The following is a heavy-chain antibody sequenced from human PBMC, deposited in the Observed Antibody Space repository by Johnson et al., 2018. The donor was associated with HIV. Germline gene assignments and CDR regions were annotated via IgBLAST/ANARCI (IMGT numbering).Heavy chain of an antibody. D-gene: IGHD3-22*01. CDR2: ISGSGGTT. CDR1: GFTFSSYA. CDR3: ARGVSSGYYSNAFDV. Sequence: VQLVESGGGLVQPGGSLRLSCAASGFTFSSYAMSWVRQAPGKGLEWVSSISGSGGTTYYADSVKGRFTISRDSAKNSLYLQMNSLRAEDTALYYCARGVSSGYYSNAFDVWGQGTMATVSS. V-gene: IGHV3-23*04. J-gene: IGHJ3*01.